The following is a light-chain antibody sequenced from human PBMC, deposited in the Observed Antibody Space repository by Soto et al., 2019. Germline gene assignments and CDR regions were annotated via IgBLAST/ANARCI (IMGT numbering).Light chain of an antibody. Sequence: IVLTQSPGTQSLSPGERVTLSCRASQSVSSYLAWYQQKPGQAPRLLIYDASNRATGIPARFSGSGSGTDFTLTISSLEPEDFAVYYCQQRNSWPITFGQGTRLEI. CDR2: DAS. V-gene: IGKV3-11*01. CDR3: QQRNSWPIT. CDR1: QSVSSY. J-gene: IGKJ5*01.